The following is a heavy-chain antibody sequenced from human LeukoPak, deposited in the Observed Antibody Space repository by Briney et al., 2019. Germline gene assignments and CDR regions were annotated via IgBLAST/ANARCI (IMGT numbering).Heavy chain of an antibody. CDR1: GGSISSSSYY. Sequence: ASETLSLTCTVSGGSISSSSYYWGWIRQPPGKGLEWIGSIYYSGSTYYNPSLKSRVTISVDTSKNQFSLKLSSVTAADTAVYYCARGMGGPGPTDYWGQGTLVTVSS. CDR2: IYYSGST. D-gene: IGHD3-16*01. V-gene: IGHV4-39*07. CDR3: ARGMGGPGPTDY. J-gene: IGHJ4*02.